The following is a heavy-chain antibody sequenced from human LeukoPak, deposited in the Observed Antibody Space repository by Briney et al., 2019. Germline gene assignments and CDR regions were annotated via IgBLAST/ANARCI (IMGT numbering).Heavy chain of an antibody. V-gene: IGHV4-34*01. CDR3: ARRTSLWFGEFPQHKPYNFDY. CDR1: GGSFSGYY. J-gene: IGHJ4*02. CDR2: INHSGST. D-gene: IGHD3-10*01. Sequence: SETLSLTCAVYGGSFSGYYWSWIRQPPGKGLEWIGEINHSGSTNYNPSLKSRVTISVDTSKNQFSLKLGSVTAADTAVYYCARRTSLWFGEFPQHKPYNFDYWGQGTLVTVSS.